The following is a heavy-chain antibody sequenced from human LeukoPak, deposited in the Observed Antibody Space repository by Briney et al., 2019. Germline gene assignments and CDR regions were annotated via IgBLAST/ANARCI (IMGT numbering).Heavy chain of an antibody. V-gene: IGHV2-5*02. CDR3: AHRKDFWSGQPFDY. CDR1: GFSLSTSGVG. Sequence: SGPTLVNPTQTLTLTCTFSGFSLSTSGVGVGWIRQPPGKALEWLALIYWDDDKRYSPSLKSRLTITKDTSKNQVVLTMTNTDPVDTATYYCAHRKDFWSGQPFDYWGQGTLVTVSS. D-gene: IGHD3-3*01. J-gene: IGHJ4*02. CDR2: IYWDDDK.